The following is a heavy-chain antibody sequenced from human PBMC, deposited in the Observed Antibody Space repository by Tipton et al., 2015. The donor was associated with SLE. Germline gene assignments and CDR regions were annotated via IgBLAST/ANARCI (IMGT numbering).Heavy chain of an antibody. CDR2: ISYSGST. CDR3: ARASWGSSGYYSGRYFDY. D-gene: IGHD3-22*01. Sequence: TLSLTCTVSGGSISGTSHYWRWIRQPPGKGLEWIGYISYSGSTNYNPSLKSRVTISVDTSKNQFSLKLSSVTAADTAVYYCARASWGSSGYYSGRYFDYWGQGTLVTVSS. CDR1: GGSISGTSHY. V-gene: IGHV4-61*01. J-gene: IGHJ4*02.